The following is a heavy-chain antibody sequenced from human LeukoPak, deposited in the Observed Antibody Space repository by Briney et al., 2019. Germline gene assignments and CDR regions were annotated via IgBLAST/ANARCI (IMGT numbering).Heavy chain of an antibody. J-gene: IGHJ4*02. Sequence: SETLSLTCTVSGGSISSYYWSWIRQPPGEGLEWIGYIYYSGSTNYNPSLKSRVTISVDTSKNQFSLKLSSVTAADTAVYYCARGGDILTGYRPYFDYWGQGTLVTVSS. D-gene: IGHD3-9*01. CDR3: ARGGDILTGYRPYFDY. CDR1: GGSISSYY. V-gene: IGHV4-59*01. CDR2: IYYSGST.